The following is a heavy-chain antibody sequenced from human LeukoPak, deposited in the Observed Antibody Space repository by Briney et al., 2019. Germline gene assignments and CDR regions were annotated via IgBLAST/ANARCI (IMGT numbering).Heavy chain of an antibody. CDR3: ATDLNPYCSSTSCYAGAAFDI. J-gene: IGHJ3*02. CDR1: GDSVSSNSAA. V-gene: IGHV6-1*01. Sequence: SQTLSLTCAISGDSVSSNSAAWNWIRQSPSRGLEWLGRTYYRSKWYNDYAVSVKSRITINPDTSKNQFSLQLNSVTPEDTAVYYCATDLNPYCSSTSCYAGAAFDIWGQGTMVTVSS. CDR2: TYYRSKWYN. D-gene: IGHD2-2*01.